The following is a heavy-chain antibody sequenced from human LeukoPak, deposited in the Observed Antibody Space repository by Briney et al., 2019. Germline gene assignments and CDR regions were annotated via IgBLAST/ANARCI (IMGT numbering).Heavy chain of an antibody. V-gene: IGHV1-46*01. Sequence: ASVKVSCKASGYTFTSYFMHWVRQAPGQGLEWMGIFNPSGGSTTYAQKFQGRVTMTRDTSTTTVYMELSSLRSDDTAVYYCARDAYGGNSGGTVYWGQGTLVTVSS. CDR3: ARDAYGGNSGGTVY. CDR1: GYTFTSYF. CDR2: FNPSGGST. J-gene: IGHJ4*02. D-gene: IGHD4-23*01.